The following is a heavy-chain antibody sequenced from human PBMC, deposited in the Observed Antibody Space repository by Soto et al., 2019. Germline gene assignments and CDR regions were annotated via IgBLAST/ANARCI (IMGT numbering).Heavy chain of an antibody. Sequence: PGGSLRLSCAASGFTFSNYAMSWVRQAPGKGLEWVSAIISSGGGTYYADSVKGRFTVSRDNSQNTLYLQMNSLRAEDTAVYYCARVALVVAANQAYFDYWGQGTQVTVSS. CDR1: GFTFSNYA. V-gene: IGHV3-23*01. D-gene: IGHD2-15*01. CDR3: ARVALVVAANQAYFDY. CDR2: IISSGGGT. J-gene: IGHJ4*02.